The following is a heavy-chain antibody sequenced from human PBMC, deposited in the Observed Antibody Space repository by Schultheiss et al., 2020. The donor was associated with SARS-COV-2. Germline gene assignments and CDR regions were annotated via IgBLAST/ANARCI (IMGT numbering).Heavy chain of an antibody. CDR2: FDPEDGET. Sequence: ASVKVSCKVSGYTLTELSMHWVRQAPGKGLEWMGGFDPEDGETIYAQKFQGRVTMTEDTSTDTAYMELNSLRSEDTAVYYCATDPSGDYYGRLSFDYWGQGTLVTVSS. J-gene: IGHJ4*02. D-gene: IGHD1-26*01. V-gene: IGHV1-24*01. CDR1: GYTLTELS. CDR3: ATDPSGDYYGRLSFDY.